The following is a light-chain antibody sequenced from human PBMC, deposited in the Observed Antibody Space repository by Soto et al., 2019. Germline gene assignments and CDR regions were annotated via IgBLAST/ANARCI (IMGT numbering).Light chain of an antibody. CDR3: QQSYST. J-gene: IGKJ1*01. CDR2: GAS. Sequence: EIVLTQSPGTLSLSPGERATLSCRASQSVSSSFLAWYQQKPGQAPRLLIYGASSRATGIPDRFSGSGSGTDFTLTISSLQPEDFATYYCQQSYSTFGQGTKVDIK. V-gene: IGKV3-20*01. CDR1: QSVSSSF.